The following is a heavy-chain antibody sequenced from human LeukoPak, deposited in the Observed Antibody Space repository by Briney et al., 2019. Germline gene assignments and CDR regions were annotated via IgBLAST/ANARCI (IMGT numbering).Heavy chain of an antibody. CDR3: VKSASTWSLFNY. Sequence: GGSVRLSCSASGFTFSGYAMHWVRQARGKGLEYGSAIISNGESTYYSDSVKERFTISRDNSKNTLYLQMSSLRPEDTAVYYCVKSASTWSLFNYWGQGTLVTV. CDR2: IISNGEST. D-gene: IGHD6-13*01. V-gene: IGHV3-64*03. CDR1: GFTFSGYA. J-gene: IGHJ4*02.